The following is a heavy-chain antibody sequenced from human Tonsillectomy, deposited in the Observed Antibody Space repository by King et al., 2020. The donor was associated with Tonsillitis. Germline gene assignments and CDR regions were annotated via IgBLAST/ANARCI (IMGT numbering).Heavy chain of an antibody. CDR1: GFTFSDYY. Sequence: QVQLVESGGGLVKPGGSLRLSCAASGFTFSDYYMSWIRQAPGKGLEWVSYISGSSSYTNYADSVQGRFTISRDNARNSLYLQMNSLRAEDTAIYYCARDSRSAGWFDPWGQGTLVTVSS. CDR3: ARDSRSAGWFDP. V-gene: IGHV3-11*05. J-gene: IGHJ5*02. CDR2: ISGSSSYT.